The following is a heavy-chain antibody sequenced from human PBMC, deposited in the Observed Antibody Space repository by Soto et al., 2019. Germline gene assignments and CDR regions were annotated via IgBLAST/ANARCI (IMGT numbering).Heavy chain of an antibody. J-gene: IGHJ6*02. CDR1: GGSFSGYY. CDR3: ARGRPRITMVRGVTYYYYYGMDV. Sequence: KASETLSLTCAVYGGSFSGYYWSWIRQPPGKGLEWIGEINHSGSTNYNPSLKSRVTISVDTSKNQFSLKLSSVTAADTAVYYCARGRPRITMVRGVTYYYYYGMDVWGQGTTVTVSS. V-gene: IGHV4-34*01. D-gene: IGHD3-10*01. CDR2: INHSGST.